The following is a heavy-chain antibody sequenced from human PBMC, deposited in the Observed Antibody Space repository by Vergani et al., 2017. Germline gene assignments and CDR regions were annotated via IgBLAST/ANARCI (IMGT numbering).Heavy chain of an antibody. V-gene: IGHV4-61*02. J-gene: IGHJ4*02. CDR3: AREYSRSVGFLAS. Sequence: QLQLQESGSGLVKPSQTLSLTCAVSGDSITNGGFSWNWIRQPPGKGPEWIGRIYTSESTNYNPSLKSRVTMSVDTSKNQFSLKLSSVTAADTAVYYCAREYSRSVGFLASWGQGTLVTVSS. CDR2: IYTSEST. D-gene: IGHD6-6*01. CDR1: GDSITNGGFS.